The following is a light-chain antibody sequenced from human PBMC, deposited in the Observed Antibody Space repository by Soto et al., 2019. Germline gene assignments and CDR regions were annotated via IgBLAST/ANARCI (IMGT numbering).Light chain of an antibody. V-gene: IGKV3-20*01. Sequence: PGERATLSCRASQSVSSSYLAWYQQKPGQAPRLLIYGASSRATGIPDRFSGSGSGTDFTLTISRLEPEDFAVYYCQQYGSSQTFGGGTKVEIK. CDR1: QSVSSSY. CDR3: QQYGSSQT. CDR2: GAS. J-gene: IGKJ4*01.